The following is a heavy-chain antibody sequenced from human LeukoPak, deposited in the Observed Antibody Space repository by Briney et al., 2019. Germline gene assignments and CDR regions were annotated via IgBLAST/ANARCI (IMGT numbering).Heavy chain of an antibody. J-gene: IGHJ2*01. CDR2: ITWNGVRT. CDR1: GFTFDDYG. D-gene: IGHD4-17*01. V-gene: IGHV3-20*04. CDR3: ARSMTTVTTRFFDL. Sequence: GGSLRLSCAASGFTFDDYGMIWVRQAPGKGLEWVSYITWNGVRTAYADSMKGRFTVSRDNVKNSLFLQMDSLRAEDTALYYCARSMTTVTTRFFDLWGRGTLVTVSS.